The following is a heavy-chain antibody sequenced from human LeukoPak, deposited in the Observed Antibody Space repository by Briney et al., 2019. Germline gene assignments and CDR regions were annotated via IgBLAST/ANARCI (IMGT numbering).Heavy chain of an antibody. V-gene: IGHV3-48*01. Sequence: GGSLRLSCAASGFTFNSYSMNWVRQAPGKGLEWVSHISSSSSTIHYTDSVKGRFTISRDNARNSLYLQMNSLRAEDTAVYYCARDRPGSMDVWGRGTTVTVYS. CDR2: ISSSSSTI. D-gene: IGHD3-10*01. J-gene: IGHJ6*02. CDR3: ARDRPGSMDV. CDR1: GFTFNSYS.